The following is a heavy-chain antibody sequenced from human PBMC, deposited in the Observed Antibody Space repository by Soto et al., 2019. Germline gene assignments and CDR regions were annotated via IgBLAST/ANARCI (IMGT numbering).Heavy chain of an antibody. V-gene: IGHV4-59*12. D-gene: IGHD3-10*01. CDR1: GGSISSYY. CDR2: IYHSGST. J-gene: IGHJ5*02. CDR3: ARGITMVRGRSNWFDP. Sequence: PSETLSLTCTVSGGSISSYYWSWIRQPPGKGLEWIGYIYHSGSTYYNPSLKSRVTISVDRSKNQFSLKLSSVTAADTAVYYCARGITMVRGRSNWFDPWGQGTLVTVSS.